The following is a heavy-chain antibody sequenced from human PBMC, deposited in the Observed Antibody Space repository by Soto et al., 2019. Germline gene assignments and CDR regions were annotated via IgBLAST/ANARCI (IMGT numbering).Heavy chain of an antibody. Sequence: EVQLVESGGGLVQFGGSLRLSCAASGFTFSSYWMHWVRQVPGKGLVWVSRIKGDGTNTGYADSVKGRFTISRDNVKNPLYLQMTSLRAEDTAVYYCARGLSGYYGFDYWGQGTLVTVSS. CDR1: GFTFSSYW. J-gene: IGHJ4*02. CDR2: IKGDGTNT. D-gene: IGHD5-12*01. CDR3: ARGLSGYYGFDY. V-gene: IGHV3-74*01.